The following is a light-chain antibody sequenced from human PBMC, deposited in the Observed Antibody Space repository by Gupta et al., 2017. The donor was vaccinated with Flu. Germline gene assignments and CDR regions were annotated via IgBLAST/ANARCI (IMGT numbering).Light chain of an antibody. Sequence: DIQMTQSPSSLSASVGDRVTITCRASQSISSYLNWYQQKPGKAPKLLIYAASSWQSGVTSRFSGSGYGKDLTLTSSRRQPEDFASYYCQQSDSNPPYTFGQGTKLEIK. V-gene: IGKV1-39*01. CDR2: AAS. CDR3: QQSDSNPPYT. CDR1: QSISSY. J-gene: IGKJ2*01.